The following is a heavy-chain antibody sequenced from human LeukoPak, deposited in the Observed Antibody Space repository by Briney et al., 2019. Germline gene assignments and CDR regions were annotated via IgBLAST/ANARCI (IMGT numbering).Heavy chain of an antibody. CDR2: IKQDGSEK. CDR1: GFTFSSYW. CDR3: AKDLGDIVATPDC. V-gene: IGHV3-7*03. J-gene: IGHJ4*02. D-gene: IGHD5-12*01. Sequence: GGSLRLSCAASGFTFSSYWMSWVRQAPGKGLEWVANIKQDGSEKYYVDSVKGRFTISRDNAKNSLYLQMNSLRAEDTAVYYCAKDLGDIVATPDCWGQGTLVTVSS.